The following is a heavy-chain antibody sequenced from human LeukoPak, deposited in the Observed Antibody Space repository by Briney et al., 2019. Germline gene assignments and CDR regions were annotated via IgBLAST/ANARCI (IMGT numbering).Heavy chain of an antibody. V-gene: IGHV3-9*01. CDR3: AKDSDYAYGMDV. J-gene: IGHJ6*02. Sequence: PGGSLRLSCAASGFTFDDYAMHWVRHAPGKGLEWVSGISWNSGSIGYADSVKGRFTISRDNAKNSLYLQMNSLRAEDTALYYCAKDSDYAYGMDVWGQGTTVTVSS. CDR1: GFTFDDYA. CDR2: ISWNSGSI.